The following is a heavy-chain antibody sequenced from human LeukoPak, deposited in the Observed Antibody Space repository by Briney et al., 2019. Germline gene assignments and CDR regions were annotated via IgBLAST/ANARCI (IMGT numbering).Heavy chain of an antibody. D-gene: IGHD1-26*01. CDR3: ARIGAHYYYYYMDV. CDR2: IYIRGTT. Sequence: PSQSLSLTCTVSGDSISSGSYYWSWIRQSAGKGLEWIGRIYIRGTTTYNPSLKSRVTISVDTSKNQFSLKLSSVTAADTGIYYCARIGAHYYYYYMDVWAKGTTVTVSS. CDR1: GDSISSGSYY. V-gene: IGHV4-61*02. J-gene: IGHJ6*03.